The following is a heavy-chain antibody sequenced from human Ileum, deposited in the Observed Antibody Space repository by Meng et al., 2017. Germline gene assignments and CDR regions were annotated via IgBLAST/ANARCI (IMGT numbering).Heavy chain of an antibody. J-gene: IGHJ4*02. D-gene: IGHD2-21*01. CDR3: ARGAIGTRPFDY. CDR1: GDSISTNW. V-gene: IGHV4-4*02. Sequence: QVTLEESGPGLVKPSGTLSLTCAVSGDSISTNWWNWVRQPPGKGLEWIGEIYHSGAFNYNPSLRSRVTISVDKSKNQLSLKLGSLTAADTAVYYCARGAIGTRPFDYWGQGTLVTASS. CDR2: IYHSGAF.